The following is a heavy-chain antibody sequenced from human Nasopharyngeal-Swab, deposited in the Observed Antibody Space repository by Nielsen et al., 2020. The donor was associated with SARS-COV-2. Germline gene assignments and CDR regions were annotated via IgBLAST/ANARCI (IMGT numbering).Heavy chain of an antibody. D-gene: IGHD5-12*01. CDR1: GFSFDNYW. CDR2: LNPVGSEK. V-gene: IGHV3-7*01. Sequence: GESLKISCSASGFSFDNYWMNWVRQVPGKRLEWVANLNPVGSEKHSVDSVKGRFTISRDNAKNSLYLQMNSLRAADTALYYCARDIWLRPEGNNAFDLWGQGTMVIVSS. J-gene: IGHJ3*01. CDR3: ARDIWLRPEGNNAFDL.